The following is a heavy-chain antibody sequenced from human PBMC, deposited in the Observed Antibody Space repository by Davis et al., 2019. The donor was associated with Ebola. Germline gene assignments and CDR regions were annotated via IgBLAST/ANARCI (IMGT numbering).Heavy chain of an antibody. CDR3: AKGGGSYYKEFGY. Sequence: GGSLRLSCAASGFTSSSYAMSWVRQAPGKGLEWVSAISGSGGSTYYADAVKGRFTIPRDNSKNTLYLQMNSLRAEDTAVYYCAKGGGSYYKEFGYWGQGTLVTVSS. V-gene: IGHV3-23*01. D-gene: IGHD1-26*01. J-gene: IGHJ4*02. CDR2: ISGSGGST. CDR1: GFTSSSYA.